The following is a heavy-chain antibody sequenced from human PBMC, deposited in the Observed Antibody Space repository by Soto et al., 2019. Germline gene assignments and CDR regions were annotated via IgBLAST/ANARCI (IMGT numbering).Heavy chain of an antibody. CDR1: GYTFTGYY. D-gene: IGHD2-15*01. V-gene: IGHV1-2*04. Sequence: GASVKVSCKASGYTFTGYYMHWVRQAPGQGLEWMGWINPNSGGTNYAQKFQGWVTMTRDTSISTAYMELSRLRSDDTAVYYCARDRVVATVGSRRAFYFDYWGQGTLVTVSS. CDR3: ARDRVVATVGSRRAFYFDY. J-gene: IGHJ4*02. CDR2: INPNSGGT.